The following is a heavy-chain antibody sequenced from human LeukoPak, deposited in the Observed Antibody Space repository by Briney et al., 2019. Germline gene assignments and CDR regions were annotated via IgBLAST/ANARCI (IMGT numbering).Heavy chain of an antibody. J-gene: IGHJ4*02. CDR2: IYTSGST. Sequence: SETLSLTRTVSGGSISSGSYYWSWIRQPAGKGLEWIGRIYTSGSTNYNPSLKSRVTISVDTSKNQFSLKLSSVTAADTAVYYCARDFAFWGQGTLVTVSS. V-gene: IGHV4-61*02. CDR3: ARDFAF. CDR1: GGSISSGSYY.